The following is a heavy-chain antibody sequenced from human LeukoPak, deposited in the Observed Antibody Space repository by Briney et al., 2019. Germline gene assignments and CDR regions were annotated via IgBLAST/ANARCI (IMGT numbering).Heavy chain of an antibody. CDR3: ARAHYDFNFDY. CDR1: GFTFSSYS. J-gene: IGHJ4*02. D-gene: IGHD3-3*01. CDR2: ISSSSSYI. V-gene: IGHV3-21*01. Sequence: GGSLRLSCAASGFTFSSYSMNWVRQAPGKWLEWVSSISSSSSYIYYADSVTGRFTISRDNAKNSLYLQMNSLRAEDTAVYYCARAHYDFNFDYWGQGTLVTVSS.